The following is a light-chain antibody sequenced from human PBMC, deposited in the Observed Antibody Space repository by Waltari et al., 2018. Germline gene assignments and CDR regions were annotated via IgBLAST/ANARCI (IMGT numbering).Light chain of an antibody. Sequence: DIQMTQSPSSLSASVGDRVTITCQASRDINNYLNWYQQKPGKAPKLLIYDASTLEPGGPSRFSGSGSGTGFVFTISRLQSEDIATYYCQHYDGVPPWTFGQGTRVDFK. V-gene: IGKV1-33*01. CDR3: QHYDGVPPWT. CDR1: RDINNY. CDR2: DAS. J-gene: IGKJ1*01.